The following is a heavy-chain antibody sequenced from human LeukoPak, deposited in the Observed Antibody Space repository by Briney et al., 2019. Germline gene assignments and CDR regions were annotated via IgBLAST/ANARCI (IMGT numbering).Heavy chain of an antibody. CDR3: AREDCYDSRSAGFDY. Sequence: ASVKVSCKASGYTFTGYYMHWVRQAPGQGLEWVGWINPNSGGTNYAQKFQGRVTMTRDTSISTAYMELSRLRSDDTAVYYCAREDCYDSRSAGFDYWGQGTLVTVSS. V-gene: IGHV1-2*02. D-gene: IGHD3-22*01. CDR2: INPNSGGT. J-gene: IGHJ4*02. CDR1: GYTFTGYY.